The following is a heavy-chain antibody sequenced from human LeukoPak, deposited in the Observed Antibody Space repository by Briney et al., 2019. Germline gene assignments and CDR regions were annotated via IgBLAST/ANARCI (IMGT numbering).Heavy chain of an antibody. J-gene: IGHJ6*03. V-gene: IGHV1-69*13. CDR2: IIPIFGTA. CDR1: GGTFSSYA. CDR3: ASLAEGYGDYYYHYMDV. Sequence: ASVKVSCKASGGTFSSYAISWVRQAPGQGLEWMGGIIPIFGTANYAQKFQGRVTITADESTSTAYMELSSLRSEDTAVYYCASLAEGYGDYYYHYMDVWGKGTTVTVSS. D-gene: IGHD4-17*01.